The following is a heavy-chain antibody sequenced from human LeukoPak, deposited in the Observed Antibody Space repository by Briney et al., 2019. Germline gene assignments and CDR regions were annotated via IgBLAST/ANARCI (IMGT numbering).Heavy chain of an antibody. D-gene: IGHD2-2*01. CDR1: GGSISSYY. CDR2: IYTSGST. V-gene: IGHV4-4*07. CDR3: AREVVVVVPAATVWFDP. J-gene: IGHJ5*02. Sequence: SETLSLTCTVSGGSISSYYWSWIRQPAGKGLEWIGRIYTSGSTNYNPSLKSRVTMPVDTSKNQFSLKLSSVTAADTAVYYCAREVVVVVPAATVWFDPWGQGTLVTVSS.